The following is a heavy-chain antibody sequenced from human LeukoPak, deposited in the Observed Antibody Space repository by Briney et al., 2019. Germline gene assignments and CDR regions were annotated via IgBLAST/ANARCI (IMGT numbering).Heavy chain of an antibody. CDR1: GGSFSGHY. D-gene: IGHD2-2*01. J-gene: IGHJ5*02. CDR2: IIQSGST. Sequence: SETLSLTCAVYGGSFSGHYWNWIRQPPGKGLEWIGEIIQSGSTDYNPSLKSRVTISVDTSKNQFSLKLSSVTAADTAVYYCARVYCSSTSCYYDPWGQGTLVTVSS. CDR3: ARVYCSSTSCYYDP. V-gene: IGHV4-34*12.